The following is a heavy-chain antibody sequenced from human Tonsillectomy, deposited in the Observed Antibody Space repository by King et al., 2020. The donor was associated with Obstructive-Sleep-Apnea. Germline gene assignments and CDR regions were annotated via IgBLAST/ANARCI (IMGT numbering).Heavy chain of an antibody. D-gene: IGHD6-19*01. CDR2: IIPIFGTA. Sequence: VQLVESGAEVKKPGSSVKVSCKASGGTFSSYAISWVRQATGQGLEWIGGIIPIFGTANYAQKIQGRVTSTADESTSTAYMALSSLRSEDTAVYYCASHLSSGYYYYGMDVWGQGTTVTVSS. J-gene: IGHJ6*02. CDR3: ASHLSSGYYYYGMDV. CDR1: GGTFSSYA. V-gene: IGHV1-69*01.